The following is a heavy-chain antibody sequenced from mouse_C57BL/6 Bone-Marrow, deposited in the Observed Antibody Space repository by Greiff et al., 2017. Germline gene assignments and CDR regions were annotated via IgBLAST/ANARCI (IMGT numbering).Heavy chain of an antibody. CDR2: IDPENGDT. D-gene: IGHD1-1*01. J-gene: IGHJ3*01. CDR1: GFNIKDDY. CDR3: TCYGSGAY. V-gene: IGHV14-4*01. Sequence: EVQLQQSGAELVRPGASVKLSCTASGFNIKDDYMHWVKQRPEQGLEWIGWIDPENGDTEYASKFQGKATITADTSSNTAYLQLSSLTSEDTAVYYWTCYGSGAYWGQGTLVTVSA.